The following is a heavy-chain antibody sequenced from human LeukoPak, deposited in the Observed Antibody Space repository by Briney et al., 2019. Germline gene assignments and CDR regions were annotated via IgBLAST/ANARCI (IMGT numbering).Heavy chain of an antibody. Sequence: PSETLSLTCGVSGGAITNYYWNWIRQAPGKGLEWIGDIYCNGGTNYNPALKSGGTISVDTSKNQFSLKLSSVTAADTAVYYCARDLKKMRGEGDWFDPGGQGTLVTVYS. J-gene: IGHJ5*02. CDR3: ARDLKKMRGEGDWFDP. D-gene: IGHD3-10*01. CDR1: GGAITNYY. CDR2: IYCNGGT. V-gene: IGHV4-59*01.